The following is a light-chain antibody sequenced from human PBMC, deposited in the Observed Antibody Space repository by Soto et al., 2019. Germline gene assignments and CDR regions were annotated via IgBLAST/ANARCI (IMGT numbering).Light chain of an antibody. J-gene: IGKJ1*01. CDR1: QGVSSF. CDR3: QHYGNSPT. CDR2: GAP. V-gene: IGKV3-20*01. Sequence: IVLTQSPATLSLSPGERATLSCRASQGVSSFLAWYQQKPGQAPRLLIYGAPRRATGIPDRFSGSGSGTDFTLSISRLEPEDFAVYWCQHYGNSPTFGQGTKVDIK.